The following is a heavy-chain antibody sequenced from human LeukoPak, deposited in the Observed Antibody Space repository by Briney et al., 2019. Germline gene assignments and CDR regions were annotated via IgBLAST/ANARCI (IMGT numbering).Heavy chain of an antibody. V-gene: IGHV3-11*05. J-gene: IGHJ4*02. CDR3: ARESSGTYYLNQ. D-gene: IGHD1-26*01. CDR1: GFTFSYSY. CDR2: ISSRGDST. Sequence: GGSMRLSCAASGFTFSYSYMNWIRQAPGNGPEWVSSISSRGDSTNYADSVKGRFTISRDNAKNSLYLQMNSLRAEDTAVYYCARESSGTYYLNQWGQGTLVTVYS.